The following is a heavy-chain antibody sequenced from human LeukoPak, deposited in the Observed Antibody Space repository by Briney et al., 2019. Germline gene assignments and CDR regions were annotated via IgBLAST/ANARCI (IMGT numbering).Heavy chain of an antibody. CDR2: NIPIFGTA. CDR1: GGTFSSYA. J-gene: IGHJ3*02. V-gene: IGHV1-69*05. Sequence: SVKVSCKASGGTFSSYAISWVRQAPGQGLEWMGRNIPIFGTANYAQKFQGRVMITTDESTSTAYMELSSLRSEDTAVYYCASRAYCGGDCYWRGAFDIWGQGTMVTVSS. CDR3: ASRAYCGGDCYWRGAFDI. D-gene: IGHD2-21*02.